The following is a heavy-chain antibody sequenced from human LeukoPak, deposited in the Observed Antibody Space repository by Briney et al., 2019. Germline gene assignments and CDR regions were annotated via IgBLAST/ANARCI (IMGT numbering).Heavy chain of an antibody. J-gene: IGHJ6*02. CDR1: GYTFTSYD. V-gene: IGHV1-8*03. CDR2: MNPNSGNT. D-gene: IGHD1-14*01. Sequence: ASVKVSCKASGYTFTSYDINWVRQATGQGLEWMGWMNPNSGNTGYAQKFQGRVTITRNTSISTAYMELSSLRSEDTAVYYCATIPLHSVTAEYYYYGMDVWGQGTTVTVSS. CDR3: ATIPLHSVTAEYYYYGMDV.